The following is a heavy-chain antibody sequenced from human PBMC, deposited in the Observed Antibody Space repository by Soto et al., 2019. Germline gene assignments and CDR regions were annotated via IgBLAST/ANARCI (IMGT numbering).Heavy chain of an antibody. CDR1: GFTFSSYG. CDR3: ARMYSSGWCGVYYYGMDV. CDR2: IWYDGSNK. V-gene: IGHV3-33*01. D-gene: IGHD6-19*01. J-gene: IGHJ6*02. Sequence: SLRLSCAASGFTFSSYGMHWVRQAPGKGLEWVAVIWYDGSNKYYADSVKGRFTISRDNSKNTLYLQMNSLRAEDTAVYYCARMYSSGWCGVYYYGMDVWGQGTTVTVSS.